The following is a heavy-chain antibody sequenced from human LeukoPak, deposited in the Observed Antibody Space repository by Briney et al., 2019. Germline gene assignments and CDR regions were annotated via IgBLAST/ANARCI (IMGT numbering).Heavy chain of an antibody. V-gene: IGHV4-39*02. CDR2: IYYSGST. CDR3: AREGGSGSGGLDC. J-gene: IGHJ4*02. CDR1: GDSISSSNYY. Sequence: SETLSLTCTVSGDSISSSNYYWGWIRQPPGQGLEWIGSIYYSGSTYYNVSLKSRVTISVDTSKNQFSLKLSSVTAADTAVYYCAREGGSGSGGLDCWGQGALVTVSS. D-gene: IGHD3-10*01.